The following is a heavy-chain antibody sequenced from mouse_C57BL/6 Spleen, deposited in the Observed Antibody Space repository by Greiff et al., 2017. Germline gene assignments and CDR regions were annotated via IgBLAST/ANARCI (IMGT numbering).Heavy chain of an antibody. CDR1: GFNIKDDY. D-gene: IGHD2-1*01. V-gene: IGHV14-4*01. CDR3: TTYDINYPLAY. J-gene: IGHJ3*01. CDR2: IDPENGDT. Sequence: VQLQQSGAELVRPGASVKLSCTASGFNIKDDYMHWVKQRPEQGLEWIGWIDPENGDTAYASKFQGKATITADTSSNTAYLQLSSLTSEDTAVYYCTTYDINYPLAYWGQGTLVTVSA.